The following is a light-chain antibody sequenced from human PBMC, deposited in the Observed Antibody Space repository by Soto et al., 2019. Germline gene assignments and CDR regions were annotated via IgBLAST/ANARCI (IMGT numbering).Light chain of an antibody. J-gene: IGKJ1*01. CDR2: DAS. V-gene: IGKV1-33*01. CDR1: QDISNY. CDR3: QQSYSSPPT. Sequence: IQMTQSPSSLSASVGDRVTITCHASQDISNYLNWYQQKPGKAPKLLIYDASNLETGVPSRFSGSGSGTDFTFTISSLQPEDFATYYCQQSYSSPPTFGQGTKVDIK.